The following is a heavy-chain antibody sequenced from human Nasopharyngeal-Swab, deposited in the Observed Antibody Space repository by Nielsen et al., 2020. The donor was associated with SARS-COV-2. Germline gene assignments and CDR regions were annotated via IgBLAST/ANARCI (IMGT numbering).Heavy chain of an antibody. V-gene: IGHV4-4*07. D-gene: IGHD3-22*01. CDR1: GGSISSYY. CDR2: TYTSGST. Sequence: GSLRLSCTVSGGSISSYYWSWIRQPAGKGLEWIGRTYTSGSTNYNPSLKSRVTMSVDTSKNQFSLKLSSVTAADTAVYYCARDRVDDYYDSSGQVYYFDYWGQGTLVTVSS. J-gene: IGHJ4*02. CDR3: ARDRVDDYYDSSGQVYYFDY.